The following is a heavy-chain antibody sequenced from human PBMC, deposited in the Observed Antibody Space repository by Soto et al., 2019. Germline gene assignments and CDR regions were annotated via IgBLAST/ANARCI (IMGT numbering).Heavy chain of an antibody. Sequence: GGSLTLSCAASGFNLGTFTMNWVRQAPGKGLEWVSSIGTTSTFIFYADSVRGRLTISRDNAKNSVFLQMNSLRAEDTAMYYCARVMWGDCSSSYYSAMDVWGQGTTVTVSS. CDR2: IGTTSTFI. V-gene: IGHV3-21*01. J-gene: IGHJ6*02. CDR3: ARVMWGDCSSSYYSAMDV. D-gene: IGHD2-21*02. CDR1: GFNLGTFT.